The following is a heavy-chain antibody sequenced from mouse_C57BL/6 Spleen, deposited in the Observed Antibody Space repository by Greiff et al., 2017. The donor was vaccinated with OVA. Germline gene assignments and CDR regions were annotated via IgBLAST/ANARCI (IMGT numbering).Heavy chain of an antibody. Sequence: EVQLVESVAELVRPGASVKLSCTASGFNIKNTYMHWVKQRPEQGLEWIGRIDPANGNTKYAPKFQGKATITADHSYNTAYLQLSSLTSEDTAIYYCAYGGYYPYYAMDYWGKGTSVTVSS. J-gene: IGHJ4*01. V-gene: IGHV14-3*01. CDR2: IDPANGNT. CDR1: GFNIKNTY. D-gene: IGHD2-3*01. CDR3: AYGGYYPYYAMDY.